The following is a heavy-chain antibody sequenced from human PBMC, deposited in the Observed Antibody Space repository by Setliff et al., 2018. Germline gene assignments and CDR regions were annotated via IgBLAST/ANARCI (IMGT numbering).Heavy chain of an antibody. J-gene: IGHJ5*02. D-gene: IGHD2-15*01. CDR2: INNYNFNT. CDR1: GFTFTDYG. Sequence: ASVKVSCKSSGFTFTDYGITWVRQVPGQGLEWMGWINNYNFNTQYAQKFQDRLSMTTDTSTSTAYMELRSLRADDTAVYYCERLVRHCTRISCQRTSEADLWGQGTQVTVSS. CDR3: ERLVRHCTRISCQRTSEADL. V-gene: IGHV1-18*01.